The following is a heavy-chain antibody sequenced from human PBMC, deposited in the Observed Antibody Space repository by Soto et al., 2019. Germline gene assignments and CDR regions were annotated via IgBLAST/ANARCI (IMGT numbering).Heavy chain of an antibody. CDR1: GGTFTTYP. J-gene: IGHJ4*02. CDR3: ARGKNYYDSSGYSLGVLDY. CDR2: INPIFGTT. D-gene: IGHD3-22*01. V-gene: IGHV1-69*01. Sequence: QVQLVQSGAEVKKPGSSVRVSCKASGGTFTTYPITWVRQAPGQGLEWMGGINPIFGTTKYAQNFQGRLTSTAGASPGTAYLELISLRSEDTAVYYCARGKNYYDSSGYSLGVLDYWGQGTLVTVSS.